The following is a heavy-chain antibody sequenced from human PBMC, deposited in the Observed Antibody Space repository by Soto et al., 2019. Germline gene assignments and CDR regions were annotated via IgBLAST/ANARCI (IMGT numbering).Heavy chain of an antibody. D-gene: IGHD3-9*01. CDR2: ISSNGGST. CDR3: ARVRYDILTGYPYFDY. J-gene: IGHJ4*02. Sequence: GGSLRLSCAASGFTFSSYAMHWVRQAPGKGLEYVSAISSNGGSTYYANSVKGRFTISRDNSKNTLYLQMGSLRAEDMAVYYCARVRYDILTGYPYFDYWGQGTLVTVSS. V-gene: IGHV3-64*01. CDR1: GFTFSSYA.